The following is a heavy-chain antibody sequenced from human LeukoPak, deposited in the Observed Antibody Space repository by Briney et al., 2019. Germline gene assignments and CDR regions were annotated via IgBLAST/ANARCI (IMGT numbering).Heavy chain of an antibody. D-gene: IGHD1-26*01. CDR2: ISGSGDNT. CDR3: AKMKGHPLPKYYLDV. Sequence: ASLRLSSAASGFTISCFSMCCVRPTPGEGVGLVSSISGSGDNTLYADSVKGRFTISRDNSKNTLYLEMNSLRAEDTAIYYCAKMKGHPLPKYYLDVWGQGATVTVSS. CDR1: GFTISCFS. V-gene: IGHV3-23*01. J-gene: IGHJ6*01.